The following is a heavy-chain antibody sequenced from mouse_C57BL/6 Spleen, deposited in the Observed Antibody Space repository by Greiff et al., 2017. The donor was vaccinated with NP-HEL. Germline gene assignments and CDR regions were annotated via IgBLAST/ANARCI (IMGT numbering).Heavy chain of an antibody. CDR3: AYDAYYAMDY. J-gene: IGHJ4*01. CDR1: GYAFSSSW. Sequence: QVQLQQSGPELVKPGASVKISCKASGYAFSSSWMNWVKQRPGKGLEWIGRIYPGDGDTNYNGKFKGKATLTADKSSSTAYMQLSSLTSEDSAVYFCAYDAYYAMDYWGQGTSVTVSS. CDR2: IYPGDGDT. D-gene: IGHD2-12*01. V-gene: IGHV1-82*01.